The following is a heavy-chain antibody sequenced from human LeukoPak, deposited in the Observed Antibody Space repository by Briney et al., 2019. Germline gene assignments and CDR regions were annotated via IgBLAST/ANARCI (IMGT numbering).Heavy chain of an antibody. CDR1: GGSFKDNY. J-gene: IGHJ4*02. CDR2: INHSGTT. D-gene: IGHD3-3*01. CDR3: ARVPLRFLEPFDN. V-gene: IGHV4-34*01. Sequence: SETLSLTCAVYGGSFKDNYWSWIRQPPGKGLEWIGEINHSGTTNYNPSLKSRVTMSLDTSKNQLSLKLSSVTAADTAVYYCARVPLRFLEPFDNWGQGTLVTVSS.